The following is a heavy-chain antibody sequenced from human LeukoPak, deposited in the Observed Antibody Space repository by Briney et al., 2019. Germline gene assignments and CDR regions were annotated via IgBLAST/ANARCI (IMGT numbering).Heavy chain of an antibody. CDR3: AKGFNYRFDY. CDR1: GLTFSNYN. CDR2: IQYEGSNK. Sequence: GGSLRLSCTASGLTFSNYNMHWVRQAPGKGLEWVAFIQYEGSNKGYADSVKGRFTISRDNSKNTLYGEIRRPRAEDTAVYYCAKGFNYRFDYWGRGTLVTVSS. J-gene: IGHJ4*02. D-gene: IGHD1-1*01. V-gene: IGHV3-30*02.